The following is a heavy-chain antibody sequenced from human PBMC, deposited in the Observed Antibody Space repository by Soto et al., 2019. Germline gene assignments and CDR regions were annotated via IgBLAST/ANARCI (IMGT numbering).Heavy chain of an antibody. Sequence: GGSLRLSSAASGFTFGDFYMSWIRQATGKVLEWVSYISSSGSTIYYAASVKGRFTISRDNAKNSLYLQMNKLRDEDTAVYYCARDSAGTTSYYYYGMDVWGQGTTVTVSS. J-gene: IGHJ6*02. V-gene: IGHV3-11*04. CDR3: ARDSAGTTSYYYYGMDV. D-gene: IGHD1-1*01. CDR1: GFTFGDFY. CDR2: ISSSGSTI.